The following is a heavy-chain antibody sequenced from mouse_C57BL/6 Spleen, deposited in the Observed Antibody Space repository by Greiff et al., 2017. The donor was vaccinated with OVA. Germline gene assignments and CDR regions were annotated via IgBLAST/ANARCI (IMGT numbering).Heavy chain of an antibody. Sequence: VKLVESGPGLVAPSQSLSITCTVSGFSLTSYAISWVRQPPGKGLEWLGVIWTGGGTNYNSALKSRLSISKDNSKSQVFLKMNSLQTDDTARYYCARIHDYGSSQSPLPDGYFDVWGTGTTVTVSS. J-gene: IGHJ1*03. CDR2: IWTGGGT. D-gene: IGHD1-1*01. CDR3: ARIHDYGSSQSPLPDGYFDV. CDR1: GFSLTSYA. V-gene: IGHV2-9-1*01.